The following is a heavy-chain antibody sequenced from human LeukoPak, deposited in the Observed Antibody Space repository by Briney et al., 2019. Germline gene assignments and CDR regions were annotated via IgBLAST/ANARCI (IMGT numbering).Heavy chain of an antibody. CDR3: AAMAYYYYMDV. Sequence: GASVKVSCKASGFTFRTSAIQWMRQARGQRPEWMGWIVVGTGNTTYAQRFQDRVTITRDMSTNTAYMELSALRSEDTAVYYCAAMAYYYYMDVWGEGTTVTVSS. CDR2: IVVGTGNT. J-gene: IGHJ6*03. D-gene: IGHD5-24*01. CDR1: GFTFRTSA. V-gene: IGHV1-58*02.